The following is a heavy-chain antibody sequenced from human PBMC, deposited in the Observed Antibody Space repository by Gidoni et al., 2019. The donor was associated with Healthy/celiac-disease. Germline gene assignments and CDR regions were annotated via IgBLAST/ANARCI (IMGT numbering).Heavy chain of an antibody. CDR3: AKDSPEVVVPAARRGFPRLDY. CDR2: IRYDGSNK. V-gene: IGHV3-30*02. Sequence: QVQLVESGGGVVQPGGSLRLPCAASGFTFSSYGMHWVRQAPGKGLEWVAFIRYDGSNKYYADSVKGRFTISRDNSKNTRYLQMNSLRAEDTAVYYCAKDSPEVVVPAARRGFPRLDYWGQGTLVTVSS. J-gene: IGHJ4*02. D-gene: IGHD2-2*01. CDR1: GFTFSSYG.